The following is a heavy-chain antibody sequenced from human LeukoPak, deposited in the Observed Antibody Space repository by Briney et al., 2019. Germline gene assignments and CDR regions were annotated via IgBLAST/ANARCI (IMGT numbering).Heavy chain of an antibody. D-gene: IGHD3-10*01. V-gene: IGHV3-64D*06. J-gene: IGHJ4*02. CDR1: EFTFINYA. CDR3: VKDKGGYYYGSGSYYTD. Sequence: PGGSLTPSCSASEFTFINYAMHWVRQAQGKGLEYVSSISSNGGSTYYADSVKGRFTITRDNSKNTLYLQMSSLRPEDTAVYYCVKDKGGYYYGSGSYYTDWGQGTLVTVSS. CDR2: ISSNGGST.